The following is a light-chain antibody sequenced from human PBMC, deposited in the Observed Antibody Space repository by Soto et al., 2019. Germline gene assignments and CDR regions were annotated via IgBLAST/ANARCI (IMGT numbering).Light chain of an antibody. J-gene: IGKJ1*01. Sequence: EIVFTQSPGTVSLSPGERATLACRASQSVSNNLAWYQQKPGQAPRLLIYGTSTRATGIPARFSGSGSGTDFTLTISSLEPEDFAVFYCQQYNNWPRTFGQGTKVDIK. CDR3: QQYNNWPRT. V-gene: IGKV3-15*01. CDR1: QSVSNN. CDR2: GTS.